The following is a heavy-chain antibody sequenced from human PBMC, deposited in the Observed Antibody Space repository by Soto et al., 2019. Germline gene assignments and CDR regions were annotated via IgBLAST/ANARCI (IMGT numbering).Heavy chain of an antibody. D-gene: IGHD3-16*01. CDR2: IYHSGST. J-gene: IGHJ4*01. CDR1: GGSISSSNW. Sequence: QVQLQESGPGLVKPSGTLSLTCAVSGGSISSSNWCSWVRQPPGKGLEWIGEIYHSGSTNYNPSLKSRVTISVDNSKNQFSLKLSSVTAADTAVYYCARDGRLRLGAFDYWCHGTLVTVSS. CDR3: ARDGRLRLGAFDY. V-gene: IGHV4-4*02.